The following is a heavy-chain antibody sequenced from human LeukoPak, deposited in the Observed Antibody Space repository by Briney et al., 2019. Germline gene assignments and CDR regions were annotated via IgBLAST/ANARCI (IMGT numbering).Heavy chain of an antibody. CDR2: IWYDGSNK. CDR1: GFTFSSYG. CDR3: AREGYYDSSGYYYKVLDY. D-gene: IGHD3-22*01. J-gene: IGHJ4*02. Sequence: GGSLRLSCAASGFTFSSYGMHWVRQAPGEGLEWVAVIWYDGSNKYYADSVKGRFTISRDNSKNTLYLQMNSLRAEDTAVYYCAREGYYDSSGYYYKVLDYWGQGTLVTVSS. V-gene: IGHV3-33*01.